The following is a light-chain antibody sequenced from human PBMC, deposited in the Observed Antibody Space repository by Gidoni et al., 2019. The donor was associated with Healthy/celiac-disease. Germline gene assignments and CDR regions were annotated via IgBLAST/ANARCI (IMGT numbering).Light chain of an antibody. Sequence: DIQMTQAPSSLSASVGDRVTITCRASQSISSYLNWYQQKPGKAPKLLIYAASSVQSGVPSRFSGSGAGTEFTLTISSLQPEEFANYYCQQSYSTASCGGGTKVEIK. J-gene: IGKJ4*01. CDR3: QQSYSTAS. V-gene: IGKV1-39*01. CDR1: QSISSY. CDR2: AAS.